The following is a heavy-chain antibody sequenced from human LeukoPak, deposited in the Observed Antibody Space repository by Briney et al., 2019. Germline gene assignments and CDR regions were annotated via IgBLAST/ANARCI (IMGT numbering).Heavy chain of an antibody. CDR1: GGSISSYY. CDR2: IYYSGST. CDR3: ARGPYTNTNYFDP. J-gene: IGHJ5*02. V-gene: IGHV4-59*08. Sequence: SETLSLTCTVSGGSISSYYWSWIRQPPGKGLEWIGYIYYSGSTNYNPSLKSRVTISLDTSKNQFSLKLGSVTAADTAVYFCARGPYTNTNYFDPWGQGTQVTVTS. D-gene: IGHD2-2*02.